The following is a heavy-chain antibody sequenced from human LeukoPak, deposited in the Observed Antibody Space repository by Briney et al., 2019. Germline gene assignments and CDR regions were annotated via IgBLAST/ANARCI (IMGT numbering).Heavy chain of an antibody. CDR3: AREPRHCGGDFCSLSDY. D-gene: IGHD2-21*02. CDR2: ITGSGGTT. V-gene: IGHV3-23*01. Sequence: GASLRLSCAAAGFTFSSYAMTWVRQAPGEGLEWVSVITGSGGTTYYGDSVKGRFTSSRDNSKNTLYLQMNSLRAEDTAVYYCAREPRHCGGDFCSLSDYWGQGTPVTVSS. J-gene: IGHJ4*02. CDR1: GFTFSSYA.